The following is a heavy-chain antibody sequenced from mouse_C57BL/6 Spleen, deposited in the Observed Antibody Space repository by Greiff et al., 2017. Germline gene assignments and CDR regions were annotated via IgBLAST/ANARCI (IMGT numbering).Heavy chain of an antibody. V-gene: IGHV7-3*01. CDR3: GRSPVRPFYAMDD. CDR2: IRNKANGYTT. D-gene: IGHD2-14*01. J-gene: IGHJ4*01. Sequence: DVMLVESGGGLVQPGGSLSLSCAASGFTFTDYYMSWVRQPPGHALEWLGFIRNKANGYTTEYSASVKGRITISSDNSQSIIYLQMNALRAADGDTYNSGRSPVRPFYAMDDWGQGTSVTVSS. CDR1: GFTFTDYY.